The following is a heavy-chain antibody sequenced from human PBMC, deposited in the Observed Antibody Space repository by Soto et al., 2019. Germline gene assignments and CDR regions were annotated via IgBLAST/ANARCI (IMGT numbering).Heavy chain of an antibody. CDR3: AKNAVSGDYARHLDY. D-gene: IGHD4-17*01. J-gene: IGHJ4*02. CDR1: GYTFTTYG. Sequence: QIHLVQSGPEVRKPGASVKVSCKTSGYTFTTYGLTWVREAPGEGLEWMGWINPYSGNTAFAEKFHDRITVTTDTSTDTAYMELEELQSDDTAVYYCAKNAVSGDYARHLDYWGQGTLVVVST. CDR2: INPYSGNT. V-gene: IGHV1-18*01.